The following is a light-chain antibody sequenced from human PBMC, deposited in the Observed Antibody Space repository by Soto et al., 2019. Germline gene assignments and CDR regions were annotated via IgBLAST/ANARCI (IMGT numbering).Light chain of an antibody. CDR3: LPKYFYPFT. CDR1: QGIRND. Sequence: AIQMTQSPSSLSASVGDRVTITCRASQGIRNDLDWCQQKPGKAPKLLIYAASNLQSGVPARFSGSGSGTDFTLTIRSLQPEDFATYYCLPKYFYPFTFGPGTKVDI. J-gene: IGKJ3*01. CDR2: AAS. V-gene: IGKV1-6*01.